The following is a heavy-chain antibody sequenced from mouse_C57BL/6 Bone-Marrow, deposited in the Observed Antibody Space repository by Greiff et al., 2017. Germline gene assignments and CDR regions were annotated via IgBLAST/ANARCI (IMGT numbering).Heavy chain of an antibody. CDR1: GYTFTSYW. D-gene: IGHD2-5*01. CDR2: IHPNSGST. V-gene: IGHV1-64*01. Sequence: VQLQQPGAELVKPGASVKLSCKASGYTFTSYWMHWVKQRPGQGLEWIGMIHPNSGSTNYNEKFKSKATLTVDKSSSTAYMQLSSLTSEDSAVYYCASLYSNYVGAYWGQGTLVTVSA. J-gene: IGHJ3*01. CDR3: ASLYSNYVGAY.